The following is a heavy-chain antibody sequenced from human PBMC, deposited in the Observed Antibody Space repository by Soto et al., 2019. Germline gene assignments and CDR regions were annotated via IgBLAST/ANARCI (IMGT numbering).Heavy chain of an antibody. D-gene: IGHD5-18*01. J-gene: IGHJ4*02. V-gene: IGHV1-69*13. Sequence: SVKVSCKASGGTFGSQGIAWVRQAPGQGLEWMGGFIAMLGTPTYAKKVQGRATISADESLTSSYLELRSLRSEDTGVYFCARGAMAYFDYLGQGTRVTVAS. CDR2: FIAMLGTP. CDR3: ARGAMAYFDY. CDR1: GGTFGSQG.